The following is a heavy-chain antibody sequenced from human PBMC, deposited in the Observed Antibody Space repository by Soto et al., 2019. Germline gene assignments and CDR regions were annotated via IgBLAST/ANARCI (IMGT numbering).Heavy chain of an antibody. CDR2: MNPSSGNT. Sequence: QGQLVQSGAEVKKPGASVKVACRASGYTFTSFDINWVRQATGQGLEWMGRMNPSSGNTDYAQKFQGRVTMTRDTPISTAYMELSSLRSEDTAVYYCARTRSGSYLWGQGTLVTVSS. CDR3: ARTRSGSYL. D-gene: IGHD3-10*01. J-gene: IGHJ5*02. V-gene: IGHV1-8*01. CDR1: GYTFTSFD.